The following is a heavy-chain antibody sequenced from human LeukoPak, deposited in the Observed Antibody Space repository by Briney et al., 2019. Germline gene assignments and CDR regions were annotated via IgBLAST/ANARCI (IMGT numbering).Heavy chain of an antibody. CDR2: IYTSGST. CDR3: ARSTWYYDSSGYYYFDY. CDR1: GGSISSYY. J-gene: IGHJ4*02. V-gene: IGHV4-4*07. Sequence: SETLSLSCTVSGGSISSYYWSWIRQPAGKGLEWIGRIYTSGSTNYNPSLKSRVTMSVDTSKNQFSLKLSSVTAADTAVYYCARSTWYYDSSGYYYFDYWGQGTLVTVSS. D-gene: IGHD3-22*01.